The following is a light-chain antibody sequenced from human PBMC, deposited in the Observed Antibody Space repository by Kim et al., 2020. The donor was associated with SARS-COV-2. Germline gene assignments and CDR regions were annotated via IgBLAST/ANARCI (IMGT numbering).Light chain of an antibody. CDR2: GKN. J-gene: IGLJ3*02. CDR1: SLRSYY. CDR3: NSRDSSGNHLWV. Sequence: LGQTDGMTGQGDSLRSYYASWYQQKPGQAPVLVIYGKNNRPSGIPDRFAGSSSGNTASLTITGAQAEDEADYYCNSRDSSGNHLWVFGGGTQLTVL. V-gene: IGLV3-19*01.